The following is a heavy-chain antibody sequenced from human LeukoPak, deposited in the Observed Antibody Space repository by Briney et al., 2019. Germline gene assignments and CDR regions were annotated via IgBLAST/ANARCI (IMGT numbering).Heavy chain of an antibody. V-gene: IGHV1-8*01. Sequence: GASVKVSCKASGYTFTSYDINWVRQATGQGLEWMGWMNPNSSNTGYAQKFQGRVTMTRNTSISTAYMELSSLRSEDTAVYYCARGGDCGGDCYSSPTDYWGQGTLVTVSS. CDR2: MNPNSSNT. J-gene: IGHJ4*02. CDR3: ARGGDCGGDCYSSPTDY. CDR1: GYTFTSYD. D-gene: IGHD2-21*01.